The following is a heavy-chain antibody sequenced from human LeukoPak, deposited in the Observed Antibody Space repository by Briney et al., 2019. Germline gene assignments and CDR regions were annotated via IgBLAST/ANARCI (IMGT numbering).Heavy chain of an antibody. CDR3: AGGDSSDAFDI. D-gene: IGHD3-22*01. J-gene: IGHJ3*02. CDR2: IYYSGGT. Sequence: SETLSLTCTVSGGSISSGDYYWSWIRQPPGKGLEWIGYIYYSGGTYYNPSLRSRVTISVDTSKNQFSLKLSSVTAADTAVYYCAGGDSSDAFDIWGQGTMVTVSS. V-gene: IGHV4-30-4*01. CDR1: GGSISSGDYY.